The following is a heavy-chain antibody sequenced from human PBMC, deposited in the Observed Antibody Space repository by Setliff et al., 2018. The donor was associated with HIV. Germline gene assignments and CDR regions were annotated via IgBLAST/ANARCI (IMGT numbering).Heavy chain of an antibody. D-gene: IGHD4-17*01. V-gene: IGHV4-59*01. CDR1: GGSISGYY. CDR3: ARDPPGYGDSKDY. Sequence: SETLSLTCTVSGGSISGYYWSWVRQPPEKRLELIGFIHYSGSSDYNPSLKSRITISVDMSRNQFSVRLSSVSAADTAVYYCARDPPGYGDSKDYWGQGKLVTVSS. J-gene: IGHJ4*02. CDR2: IHYSGSS.